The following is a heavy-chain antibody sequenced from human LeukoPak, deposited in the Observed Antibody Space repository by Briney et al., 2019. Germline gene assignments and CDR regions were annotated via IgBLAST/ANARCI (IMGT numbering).Heavy chain of an antibody. CDR3: ARHRSYGLSDY. J-gene: IGHJ4*02. V-gene: IGHV5-51*01. Sequence: GASLQISYEGSGSSFTSYWIGWVRPLPGKGLEWMGIIYPGDSDTRYSPSFQGQVTILADKSISTAYLQWSSLKDSDTDMYYCARHRSYGLSDYWGQGTLVTVSS. CDR1: GSSFTSYW. D-gene: IGHD5-18*01. CDR2: IYPGDSDT.